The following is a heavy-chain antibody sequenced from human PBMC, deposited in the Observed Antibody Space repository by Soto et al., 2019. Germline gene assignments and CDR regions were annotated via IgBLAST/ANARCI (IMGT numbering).Heavy chain of an antibody. CDR2: IRHTGSA. CDR1: GGSFRGYY. CDR3: AREEVPQWFSKGYYGVDV. Sequence: PSETLSLTCAAYGGSFRGYYWSWIRQSPGKGLEWMGEIRHTGSATYNPSLKSRVTISVDTSKNQFSLRLTSVTAADTGVYYCAREEVPQWFSKGYYGVDVWGQGTTVTVSS. J-gene: IGHJ6*02. V-gene: IGHV4-34*01. D-gene: IGHD6-13*01.